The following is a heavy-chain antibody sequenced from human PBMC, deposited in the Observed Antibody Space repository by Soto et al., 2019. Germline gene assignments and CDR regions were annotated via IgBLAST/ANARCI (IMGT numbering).Heavy chain of an antibody. D-gene: IGHD3-10*01. CDR1: GFTFNNYA. J-gene: IGHJ4*02. V-gene: IGHV3-23*01. Sequence: EVQLLESGGGLVQPGGSLRLSCAASGFTFNNYAMTWVRQAPGKGLEWVSAISGGGDTTSYADSVKGRFTVSRDGSKNTLXXXXXXLRAEDTALYYCAKGRGGSGSLTPRVDFWGQGTLVTVSS. CDR2: ISGGGDTT. CDR3: AKGRGGSGSLTPRVDF.